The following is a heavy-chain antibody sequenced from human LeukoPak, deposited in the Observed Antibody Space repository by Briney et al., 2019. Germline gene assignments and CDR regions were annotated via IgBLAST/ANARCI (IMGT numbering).Heavy chain of an antibody. J-gene: IGHJ4*02. Sequence: SETLSLTCAVYGGSFSGYYWSWIRQPPGKGLEWIGEINHSRSTNYNPSLKSRVTISVDTSKNQFSLRLSSVTAADTAVYYCARRLAGGYFDYWGQGTLVTVSS. CDR3: ARRLAGGYFDY. CDR2: INHSRST. V-gene: IGHV4-34*01. D-gene: IGHD6-19*01. CDR1: GGSFSGYY.